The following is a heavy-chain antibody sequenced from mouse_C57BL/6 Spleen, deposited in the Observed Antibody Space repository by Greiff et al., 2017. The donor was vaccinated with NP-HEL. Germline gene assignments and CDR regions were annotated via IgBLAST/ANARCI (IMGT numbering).Heavy chain of an antibody. Sequence: VQLKESGPELVKPGASVKMSCKASGYTFTDYNMHWVKQSHGKSLEWIGYINPNNGGTSYNQKFKGKATLTVNKSSSTAYMELRSLTSEDSAVYYCARSGSTSFDYWGQGTTLTVSS. CDR2: INPNNGGT. V-gene: IGHV1-22*01. D-gene: IGHD1-1*01. CDR3: ARSGSTSFDY. CDR1: GYTFTDYN. J-gene: IGHJ2*01.